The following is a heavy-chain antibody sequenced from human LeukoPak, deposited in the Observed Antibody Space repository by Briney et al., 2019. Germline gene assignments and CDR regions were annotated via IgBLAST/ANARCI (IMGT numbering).Heavy chain of an antibody. J-gene: IGHJ5*02. CDR1: GGSIRSSSYY. CDR3: ARAVHYYDSIGGWFDP. CDR2: IYYSGST. V-gene: IGHV4-61*01. Sequence: SETLSLTCIVSGGSIRSSSYYWSWIRQPPGKGLEWIGYIYYSGSTNYNPSLKSRVTISVDTSKNQFSLKLSSVTAADTAVYYCARAVHYYDSIGGWFDPWGQGTLVTVSS. D-gene: IGHD3-22*01.